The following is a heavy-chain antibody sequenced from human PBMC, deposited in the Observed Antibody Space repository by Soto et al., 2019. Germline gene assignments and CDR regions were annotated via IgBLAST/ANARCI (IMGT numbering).Heavy chain of an antibody. CDR3: ARGGDSNSYRVLYY. J-gene: IGHJ4*02. CDR2: ISSSSSTI. V-gene: IGHV3-48*02. CDR1: GFTFSSYS. D-gene: IGHD6-13*01. Sequence: EVQLVESGGGLVQPGGSLRLSCAASGFTFSSYSMNWVRQAPGKGLEWVSYISSSSSTIYYADSVKGRFTISRDNAKNSLYLQMNSLRDEDTAGYYWARGGDSNSYRVLYYWGQGTLVTVSS.